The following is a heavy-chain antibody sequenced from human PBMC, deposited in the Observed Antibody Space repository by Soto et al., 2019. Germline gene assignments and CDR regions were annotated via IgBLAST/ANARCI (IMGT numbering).Heavy chain of an antibody. V-gene: IGHV3-48*03. CDR2: IGTSGSTK. CDR1: GFSFNPHE. Sequence: PGGSLRLSCAASGFSFNPHEMNRVRQAPGKGLEWISYIGTSGSTKYYAGSVQGRFTISRDNTKNSMYLEMNSLRGDDTGIYYCARAGGSRDFDWPYFDSWGQGTPVTVSS. D-gene: IGHD3-9*01. J-gene: IGHJ4*02. CDR3: ARAGGSRDFDWPYFDS.